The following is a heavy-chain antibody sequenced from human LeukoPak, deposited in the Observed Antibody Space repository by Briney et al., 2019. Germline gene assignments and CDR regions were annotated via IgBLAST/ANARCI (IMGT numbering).Heavy chain of an antibody. CDR2: IWYDGSNK. CDR1: GFTVSSNY. J-gene: IGHJ4*02. D-gene: IGHD6-6*01. V-gene: IGHV3-33*08. CDR3: ARAGQLAYYFDY. Sequence: GGSLRLSCAASGFTVSSNYMSWVRQAPGKGLEWVAVIWYDGSNKYYADSVKGRFTISRDNSKNTLYLQMNSLRAEDTAVYYCARAGQLAYYFDYWGQGTLVTVSS.